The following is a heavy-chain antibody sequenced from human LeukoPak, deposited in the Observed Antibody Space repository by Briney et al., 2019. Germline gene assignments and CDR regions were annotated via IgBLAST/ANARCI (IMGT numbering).Heavy chain of an antibody. CDR2: INPTGGSA. CDR1: GYAFTGYY. CDR3: VRVRGGGGYFDY. Sequence: GASVKVSFKASGYAFTGYYMHWVRQAPGQGLEWMGIINPTGGSASYAQKFQGRVTMTRHTSTSTVYMEVNSLSSEDTAVYYCVRVRGGGGYFDYWGQGTLVTVSS. D-gene: IGHD3-10*01. J-gene: IGHJ4*02. V-gene: IGHV1-46*01.